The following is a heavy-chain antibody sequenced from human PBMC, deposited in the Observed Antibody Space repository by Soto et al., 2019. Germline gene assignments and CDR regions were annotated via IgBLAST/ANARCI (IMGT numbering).Heavy chain of an antibody. Sequence: QVQLQESGPGLVKPSQTLSLTCTVSGDSIASGPYYWTWIRQHPGKGLEWIGNIFYTGSTYYNPSLQSRVSISVXTXKXEFSLRLTSVTAADTAIYYCARDRVRRDTKPYGMDVWGQGTTVTVSS. D-gene: IGHD2-8*01. CDR3: ARDRVRRDTKPYGMDV. J-gene: IGHJ6*02. CDR1: GDSIASGPYY. V-gene: IGHV4-31*03. CDR2: IFYTGST.